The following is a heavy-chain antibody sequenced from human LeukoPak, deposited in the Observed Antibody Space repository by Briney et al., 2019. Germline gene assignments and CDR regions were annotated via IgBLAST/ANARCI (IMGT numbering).Heavy chain of an antibody. V-gene: IGHV3-30*18. J-gene: IGHJ4*02. D-gene: IGHD3-10*01. CDR2: ISYDGSNK. CDR1: GFTFSSYG. Sequence: GGSLRLSCAASGFTFSSYGMHWVRQAPGKGLEWVAVISYDGSNKYYADSVKGRFTISRDNSKNTLYLQMNSLRAEDTAVYYCAKDQGDREVMNYWGQGTLVTVSS. CDR3: AKDQGDREVMNY.